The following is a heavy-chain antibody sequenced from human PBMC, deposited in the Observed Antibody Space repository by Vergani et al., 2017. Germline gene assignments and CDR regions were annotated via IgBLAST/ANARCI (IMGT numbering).Heavy chain of an antibody. CDR1: GFTFSSYG. D-gene: IGHD3-22*01. CDR3: AGPQGTSAYYYGGFDY. V-gene: IGHV3-30*02. CDR2: IRSDESRR. J-gene: IGHJ4*02. Sequence: VQLVESGGGLVKPGGSLRLSCAASGFTFSSYGMHWVRQAPGKGLEWVASIRSDESRRYYGDSMEGPFTISRDNSKNTLSLQMNSLTAEDTAIYYCAGPQGTSAYYYGGFDYWGQGILVTVSS.